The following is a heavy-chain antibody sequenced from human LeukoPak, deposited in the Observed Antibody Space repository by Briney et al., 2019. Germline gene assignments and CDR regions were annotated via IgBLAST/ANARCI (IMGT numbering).Heavy chain of an antibody. CDR2: INPNSGGT. V-gene: IGHV1-2*02. CDR1: GYTFTGYY. J-gene: IGHJ3*02. D-gene: IGHD1-26*01. CDR3: ARAAGGSYPGVFDI. Sequence: ASVKVSCKASGYTFTGYYMHWVRQAPGQGLEWMGWINPNSGGTNYAQKFQGRVTMTRDTSISTAYMELSRLRSDDTAVYYCARAAGGSYPGVFDIWGQGTMVTVFS.